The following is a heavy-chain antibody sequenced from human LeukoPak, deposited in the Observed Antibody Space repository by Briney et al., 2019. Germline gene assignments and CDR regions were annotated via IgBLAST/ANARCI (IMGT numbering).Heavy chain of an antibody. J-gene: IGHJ4*02. V-gene: IGHV4-38-2*02. D-gene: IGHD3-22*01. CDR1: GYSISSGYY. CDR2: IYHSGST. CDR3: ARRVEYYDSSGYYRAYFDY. Sequence: SETLSLTCTVSGYSISSGYYWGWIRPPPGKGLEWIGSIYHSGSTYYNPSLKSRVTISVDTSKNQFSLKLSSVTAADTAVYYCARRVEYYDSSGYYRAYFDYWGQGTLVTVSS.